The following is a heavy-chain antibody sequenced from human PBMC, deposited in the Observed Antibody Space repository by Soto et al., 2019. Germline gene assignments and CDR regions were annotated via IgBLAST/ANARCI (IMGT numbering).Heavy chain of an antibody. V-gene: IGHV4-59*01. Sequence: SETLSLTCTVSGGFTSNYYWSWIRQSPGKGLEWIGYIHHSGSTNYNPSLKSRVTMSVDTSRNQFSLKLSSVTAADTAVYYCARSIDSSGYYFSNCWGQGTLVTVSS. J-gene: IGHJ4*02. CDR2: IHHSGST. D-gene: IGHD3-22*01. CDR3: ARSIDSSGYYFSNC. CDR1: GGFTSNYY.